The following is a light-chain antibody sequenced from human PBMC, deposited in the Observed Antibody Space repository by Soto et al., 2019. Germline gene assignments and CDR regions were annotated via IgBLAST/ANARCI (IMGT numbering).Light chain of an antibody. CDR3: QQSSSTLPFT. CDR2: AAS. J-gene: IGKJ3*01. V-gene: IGKV1-39*01. CDR1: QSISIY. Sequence: DIQMTQSPSSLCASVGDRVTITCRASQSISIYLNWYQQKPGKAPKLLIYAASSLQSGVPSRFSADGSGTDFTLTISSLQPDDFATYYCQQSSSTLPFTIGPGTKVDIK.